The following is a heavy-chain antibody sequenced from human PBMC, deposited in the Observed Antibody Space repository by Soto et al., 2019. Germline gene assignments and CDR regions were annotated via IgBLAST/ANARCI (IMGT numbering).Heavy chain of an antibody. Sequence: EVQLVESGGGLVQPGGSLRLSCAASGFTFTNYWMHWVRQAPGKGLVWVSRITTDGSETHYADSVKGRFTISRDNAKNTVYLQMNSLRAEDTAVYYFASLTTLAEFLDLWGRGIPVTVSS. CDR3: ASLTTLAEFLDL. V-gene: IGHV3-74*01. D-gene: IGHD3-22*01. J-gene: IGHJ2*01. CDR1: GFTFTNYW. CDR2: ITTDGSET.